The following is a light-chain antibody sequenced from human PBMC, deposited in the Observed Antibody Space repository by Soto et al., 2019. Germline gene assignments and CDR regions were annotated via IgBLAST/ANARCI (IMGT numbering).Light chain of an antibody. J-gene: IGLJ1*01. CDR2: EVS. CDR1: SSDVGGYNY. CDR3: SSYAVTPCV. Sequence: QSVLTQPPSASGSPGQSVTISCTGTSSDVGGYNYVSWYQQHPGKAPKVIIYEVSKRPSGVPDRFSGSKSGNTASLTVSGLQAEDEADYSSSSYAVTPCVFGPGTKVTDL. V-gene: IGLV2-8*01.